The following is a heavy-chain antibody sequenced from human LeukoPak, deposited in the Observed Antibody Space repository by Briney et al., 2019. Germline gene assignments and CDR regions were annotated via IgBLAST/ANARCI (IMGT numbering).Heavy chain of an antibody. Sequence: PSETLSLTCAVYGGSFSGYYWSWIRQPPGKGLEWIGEINHSGSTNYNPSLKSRVTISVDTSKNQFSLKLSSVTAADTAVYYCARRGYDSMWFDPWGQGTLVTVSS. CDR2: INHSGST. CDR3: ARRGYDSMWFDP. J-gene: IGHJ5*02. D-gene: IGHD3-22*01. V-gene: IGHV4-34*01. CDR1: GGSFSGYY.